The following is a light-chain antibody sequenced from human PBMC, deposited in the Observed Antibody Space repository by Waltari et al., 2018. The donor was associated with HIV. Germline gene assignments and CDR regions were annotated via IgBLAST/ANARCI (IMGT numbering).Light chain of an antibody. V-gene: IGLV2-11*01. CDR1: SSDVGSYNY. CDR2: DVT. CDR3: CSYAGMYTWM. Sequence: QSSLTQPRSVSGSPGQSVTISCSGTSSDVGSYNYVSWYQQHPGKAPKVMIYDVTKRPSGVADRFSGSKSGKTASLTISGLQAEDEADYYCCSYAGMYTWMFGGGTKLTVL. J-gene: IGLJ3*02.